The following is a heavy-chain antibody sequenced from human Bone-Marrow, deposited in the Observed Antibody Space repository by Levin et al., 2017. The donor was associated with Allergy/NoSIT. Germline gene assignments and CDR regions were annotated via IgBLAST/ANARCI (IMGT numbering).Heavy chain of an antibody. J-gene: IGHJ4*02. CDR2: IYHSGST. CDR3: VVSTGWYKLDY. V-gene: IGHV4-4*02. CDR1: GGSISSGNW. Sequence: SQTLSLTCDVSGGSISSGNWWSWARQPPGKGLEWIGEIYHSGSTNYNPSLKSRVTISVDKSKNQFSLKVSSVTAADTAVYYCVVSTGWYKLDYWGQGTLVTVSS. D-gene: IGHD6-19*01.